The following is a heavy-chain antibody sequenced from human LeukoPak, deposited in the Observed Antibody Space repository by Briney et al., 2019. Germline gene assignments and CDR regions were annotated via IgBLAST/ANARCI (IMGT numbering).Heavy chain of an antibody. J-gene: IGHJ5*02. V-gene: IGHV1-2*02. CDR3: ARLGIVVVPAAMRHNWFDP. CDR1: GYTFTGYY. D-gene: IGHD2-2*03. CDR2: INPHSGGT. Sequence: GASVKVSCKASGYTFTGYYMHWVRQAPGQGLEWMGWINPHSGGTNYAQKFQGRVTMTRDTSISTAYMELSRLRSDDTAVYYCARLGIVVVPAAMRHNWFDPWGQGTLVTVSS.